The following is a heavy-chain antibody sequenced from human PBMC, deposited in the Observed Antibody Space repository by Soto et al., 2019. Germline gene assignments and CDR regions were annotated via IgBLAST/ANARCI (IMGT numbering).Heavy chain of an antibody. CDR3: ARGREVGSVYGLDV. Sequence: PGGSLRLSCAASGFTFSSYSMNWVRQAPGKGLEWISYISSSSSIIYYADSVKGRFTISRDNAKNSLYLQMNSLRAEDTAVYYCARGREVGSVYGLDVWGQGTTVTVSS. J-gene: IGHJ6*02. CDR2: ISSSSSII. D-gene: IGHD2-2*03. CDR1: GFTFSSYS. V-gene: IGHV3-48*04.